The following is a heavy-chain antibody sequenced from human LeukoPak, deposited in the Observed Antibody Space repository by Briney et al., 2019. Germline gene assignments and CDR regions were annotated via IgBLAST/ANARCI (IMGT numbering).Heavy chain of an antibody. J-gene: IGHJ4*02. CDR2: ISSSGTTI. Sequence: PGGSLRLSCAASGFTFSSYSMNWVRQVPGRGLEWVSYISSSGTTIYYADSVKGRFTISRDNAKNSLYLQMNSLRDEDTAVYYCVREYYGRLEYWGQGTLVTVSS. CDR1: GFTFSSYS. CDR3: VREYYGRLEY. V-gene: IGHV3-48*02. D-gene: IGHD2/OR15-2a*01.